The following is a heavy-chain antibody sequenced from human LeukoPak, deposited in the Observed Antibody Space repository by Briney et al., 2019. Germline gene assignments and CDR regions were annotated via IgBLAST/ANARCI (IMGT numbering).Heavy chain of an antibody. CDR1: GFTFSSYG. J-gene: IGHJ4*02. CDR3: AKDLPHYYDSSGYSLFDY. D-gene: IGHD3-22*01. Sequence: GGSLRLSCAASGFTFSSYGMSWVRQAPGKGLEWVSAISGSGGSTYYADSVKGRFTISRDNSKNTLYLQMNSLRAEDTAVYYCAKDLPHYYDSSGYSLFDYWGQGTLVTVSS. CDR2: ISGSGGST. V-gene: IGHV3-23*01.